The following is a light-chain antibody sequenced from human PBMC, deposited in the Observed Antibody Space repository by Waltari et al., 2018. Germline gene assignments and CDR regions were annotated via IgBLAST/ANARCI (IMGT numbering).Light chain of an antibody. CDR2: KAS. CDR3: QQYEDYST. CDR1: QGISRW. Sequence: DIQMTQSPSTLSASVGVRVTITCRASQGISRWLAWHQQKPGKAPKLLIYKASTVESGVPSRFSGSGSGTEFTLTISSLQPDDFATYYCQQYEDYSTFGQGTKVEIK. J-gene: IGKJ2*01. V-gene: IGKV1-5*03.